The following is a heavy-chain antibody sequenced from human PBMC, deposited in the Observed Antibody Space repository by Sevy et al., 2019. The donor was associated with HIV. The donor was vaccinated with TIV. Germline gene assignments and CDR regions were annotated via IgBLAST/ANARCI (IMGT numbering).Heavy chain of an antibody. D-gene: IGHD5-18*01. Sequence: SYINKRRASVKVSCKASGYTFTRYSMNWVRQAPGQGLEWIGWINTNTGNPTYAQAFTGRFVFSLDTSVSTAYLKISSLKAEDTAVYYCARAEVDTAIEGFDYWGQGSLVTVSS. CDR2: INTNTGNP. CDR3: ARAEVDTAIEGFDY. J-gene: IGHJ4*02. CDR1: GYTFTRYS. V-gene: IGHV7-4-1*02.